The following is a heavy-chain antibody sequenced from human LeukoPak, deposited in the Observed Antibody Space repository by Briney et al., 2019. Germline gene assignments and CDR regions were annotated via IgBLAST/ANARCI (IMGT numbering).Heavy chain of an antibody. CDR1: GFTFDDCG. CDR2: INWNGGST. Sequence: PGGSLRLSCAASGFTFDDCGMSWVRQAPGKGLEWVSGINWNGGSTGYADSVKGRFTISRDNAKNSLYLQMNSLRAEDTALYYCVRVPVPAAIWISDYWGQGTLVTVSS. CDR3: VRVPVPAAIWISDY. V-gene: IGHV3-20*04. D-gene: IGHD2-2*02. J-gene: IGHJ4*02.